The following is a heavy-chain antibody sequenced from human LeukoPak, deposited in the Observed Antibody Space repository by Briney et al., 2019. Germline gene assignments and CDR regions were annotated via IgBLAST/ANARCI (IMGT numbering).Heavy chain of an antibody. CDR2: ISAYNGNT. CDR3: ARDQIGLFDY. Sequence: ASVKVSCKASGYTFTGYYMHWVRQAPGQGLEWMGWISAYNGNTNYAQKLQGRVTMTTDTSTSTAYMELRSLRSDDTAVYYCARDQIGLFDYWGQGTLVTVSS. J-gene: IGHJ4*02. CDR1: GYTFTGYY. V-gene: IGHV1-18*04.